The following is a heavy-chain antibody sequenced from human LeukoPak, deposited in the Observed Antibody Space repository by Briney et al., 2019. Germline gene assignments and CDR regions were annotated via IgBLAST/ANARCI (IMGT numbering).Heavy chain of an antibody. V-gene: IGHV3-21*01. Sequence: GGSLRLSCAASGFTFSSYSMNWVRQAPGKGLEWVSPISSSSSYIYYADSVKGRFTISRDNAKNSLYLQMNSLRAEDTAVYYCARRIAAAGGSDYWGQGTLVTVSS. J-gene: IGHJ4*02. CDR3: ARRIAAAGGSDY. CDR1: GFTFSSYS. CDR2: ISSSSSYI. D-gene: IGHD6-13*01.